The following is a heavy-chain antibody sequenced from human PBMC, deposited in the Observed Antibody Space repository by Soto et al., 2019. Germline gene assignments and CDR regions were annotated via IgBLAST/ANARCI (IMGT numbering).Heavy chain of an antibody. Sequence: ETLSLTCTVSGGSISSSSYYWGWIRQPPGKGLEWIGSIYYSGSTYYNPSLKSRVTISVDTSKNQFSLKLSSVTAADTAVYYCARPSGDEVLGNWFDPWGQGTLVTVSS. CDR1: GGSISSSSYY. V-gene: IGHV4-39*01. D-gene: IGHD1-26*01. CDR2: IYYSGST. CDR3: ARPSGDEVLGNWFDP. J-gene: IGHJ5*02.